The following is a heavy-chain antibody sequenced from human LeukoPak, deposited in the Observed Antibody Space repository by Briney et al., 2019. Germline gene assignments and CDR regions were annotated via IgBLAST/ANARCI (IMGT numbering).Heavy chain of an antibody. CDR2: IYSGGST. Sequence: GGSLRLSCAASGFTVSSNYMSWVRQAPGKGLEWVSVIYSGGSTYYADSVKGRFTISRDNSKYTLYLQMNSLRAEDTAVYYCARSEWLAVNPYFDYWGQGTLVTVSS. J-gene: IGHJ4*02. CDR3: ARSEWLAVNPYFDY. V-gene: IGHV3-66*01. CDR1: GFTVSSNY. D-gene: IGHD6-19*01.